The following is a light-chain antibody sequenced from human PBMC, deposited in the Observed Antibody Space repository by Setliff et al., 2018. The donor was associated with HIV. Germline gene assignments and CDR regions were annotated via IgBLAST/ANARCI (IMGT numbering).Light chain of an antibody. Sequence: QSALTQPASVSGSPGQSITISCTGGDDNIANYESVSWYQQHPGEVPKLIIYEVAERPSGISDRFSGSKSGNTASLTISGLQTEDEAHYYCCSYVSGDTWIFGGGTKVNVL. V-gene: IGLV2-23*02. J-gene: IGLJ2*01. CDR1: DDNIANYES. CDR2: EVA. CDR3: CSYVSGDTWI.